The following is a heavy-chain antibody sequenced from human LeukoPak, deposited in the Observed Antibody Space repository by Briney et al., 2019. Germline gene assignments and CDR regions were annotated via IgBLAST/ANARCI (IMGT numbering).Heavy chain of an antibody. CDR2: ISWDGGST. D-gene: IGHD5-24*01. CDR1: GFTFDDYT. J-gene: IGHJ4*02. CDR3: AKPADRDGLDY. Sequence: GGSLRLSCAASGFTFDDYTVHWVRQAPGKGLEWVSLISWDGGSTYYADSVKGRFTISRDNSKNSLYLQMNSLRTEDTALYYCAKPADRDGLDYWGQGTLVTVSS. V-gene: IGHV3-43*01.